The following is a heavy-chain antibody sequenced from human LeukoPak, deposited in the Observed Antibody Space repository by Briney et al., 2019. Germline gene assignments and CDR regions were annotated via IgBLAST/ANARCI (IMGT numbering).Heavy chain of an antibody. Sequence: GGSLRLSCAAFGFTFSDYYMSWIRQAPGKGLEWVSYISSSGSTIYYADSVKGRFTISRDNSKNTLYLQMNSLRAEDTAVYYCAKEFQQLVPWFDPWGQGTLVTVSS. V-gene: IGHV3-11*04. CDR1: GFTFSDYY. D-gene: IGHD6-13*01. CDR2: ISSSGSTI. J-gene: IGHJ5*02. CDR3: AKEFQQLVPWFDP.